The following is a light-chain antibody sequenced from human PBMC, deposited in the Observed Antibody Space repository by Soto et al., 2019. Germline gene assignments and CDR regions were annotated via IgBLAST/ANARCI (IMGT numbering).Light chain of an antibody. Sequence: QSALTQPASVSGSLGQSITISCTGISSDVGGYKYVSWYQQYPGKAPKLMIYDVSNRPSGVSNRFSGSKSGNTASLTISGLQAEDEADYYCNSYTSSSIIFGGGTQLTVL. J-gene: IGLJ2*01. CDR3: NSYTSSSII. CDR2: DVS. V-gene: IGLV2-14*01. CDR1: SSDVGGYKY.